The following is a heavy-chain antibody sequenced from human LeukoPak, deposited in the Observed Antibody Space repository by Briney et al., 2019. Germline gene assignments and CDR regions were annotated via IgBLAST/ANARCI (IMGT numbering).Heavy chain of an antibody. CDR3: AREDADNWFDP. D-gene: IGHD2-2*01. CDR1: GYSISSGYY. CDR2: IYHSGST. J-gene: IGHJ5*02. Sequence: PSETLSLTCTVSGYSISSGYYWGWIRPPPGKGLEWIGSIYHSGSTYYNLSLKSRVTISADTSKNEFSLKLSSVTAADTAIYYCAREDADNWFDPWGQGTLVTVSS. V-gene: IGHV4-38-2*02.